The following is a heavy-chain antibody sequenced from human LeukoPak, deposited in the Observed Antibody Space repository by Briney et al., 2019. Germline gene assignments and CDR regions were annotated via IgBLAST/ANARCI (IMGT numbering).Heavy chain of an antibody. CDR1: GGSISSSSYY. Sequence: MASETLSLTCTVSGGSISSSSYYWAWIRQPPGKGLEWIGSIYYSGSTYYNPSLKSRVTISVDTSKNQFSLQLNSVTPEDTAVYYCARAWSGYHRGYYFDYWGQGTLVTVSS. D-gene: IGHD3-3*01. V-gene: IGHV4-39*01. CDR2: IYYSGST. CDR3: ARAWSGYHRGYYFDY. J-gene: IGHJ4*02.